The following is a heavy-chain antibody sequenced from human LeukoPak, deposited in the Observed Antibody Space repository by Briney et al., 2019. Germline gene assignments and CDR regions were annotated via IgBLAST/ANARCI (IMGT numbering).Heavy chain of an antibody. J-gene: IGHJ4*02. CDR1: GYTLTELS. CDR3: ATSITIFGVVISLPIDY. D-gene: IGHD3-3*01. CDR2: FDPEDGET. V-gene: IGHV1-24*01. Sequence: ASVKVSCKVSGYTLTELSMHWVRQAPGKGLEWMGGFDPEDGETIYAQKFQGRVTMTEDTSTDTAYMELSSLRSEDTAVYYCATSITIFGVVISLPIDYWGQGTLVTVSS.